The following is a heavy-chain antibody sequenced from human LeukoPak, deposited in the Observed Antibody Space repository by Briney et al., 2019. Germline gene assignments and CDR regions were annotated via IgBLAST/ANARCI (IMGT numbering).Heavy chain of an antibody. CDR3: ARASMVTGKRDYYYYYMDV. Sequence: ASVKVSCKASGYTFTSYDINWVRQAPGQGLEWMGWISAYNGNTNYAQKSQGRVTMTTDTSTSTAYMELRSLRSDDTAVYYCARASMVTGKRDYYYYYMDVWGKGTTVTVSS. D-gene: IGHD5-18*01. CDR2: ISAYNGNT. V-gene: IGHV1-18*01. CDR1: GYTFTSYD. J-gene: IGHJ6*03.